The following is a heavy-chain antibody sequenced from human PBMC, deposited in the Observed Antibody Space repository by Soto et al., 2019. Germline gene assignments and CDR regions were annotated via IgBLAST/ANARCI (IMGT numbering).Heavy chain of an antibody. Sequence: PGGSLRLSCAASGFTFSSYAMSWVRQAPGKGLEWVSAISGSGGSTYYADSVKGRFTISRDNSKNTLYLQMNSLRAEDTAVYYCAKVGSYYDCSGYYYGYFDYWGQGTLVTVSS. V-gene: IGHV3-23*01. CDR2: ISGSGGST. J-gene: IGHJ4*02. D-gene: IGHD3-22*01. CDR3: AKVGSYYDCSGYYYGYFDY. CDR1: GFTFSSYA.